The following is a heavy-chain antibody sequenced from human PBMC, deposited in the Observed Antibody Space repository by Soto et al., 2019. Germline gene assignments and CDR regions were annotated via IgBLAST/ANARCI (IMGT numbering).Heavy chain of an antibody. CDR2: IYYSGST. Sequence: QVPLQESGPGLVKPSETLSLTCTVSGGSISSYYWSWIRQPPGKGLEWIGYIYYSGSTNYNPSLKSRVTISVDTSKNQFSLKLSSVTAADTAVYYCARETTYCGGDCSIFDYWGQGTLVTVSS. CDR1: GGSISSYY. J-gene: IGHJ4*02. V-gene: IGHV4-59*01. CDR3: ARETTYCGGDCSIFDY. D-gene: IGHD2-21*01.